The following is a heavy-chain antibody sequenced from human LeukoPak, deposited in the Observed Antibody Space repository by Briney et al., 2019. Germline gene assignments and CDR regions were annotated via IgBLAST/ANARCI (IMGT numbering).Heavy chain of an antibody. J-gene: IGHJ4*02. CDR3: ARDHGYAFDY. V-gene: IGHV3-48*02. Sequence: GGSLRLSGVASGFTFSYYSMNWVREAPGEGLEWVSYINSISGEIWYADSVKGRFTISRDDAKKSLYLQMNSLRDEDTAVYYCARDHGYAFDYWGQGTLVTASS. CDR1: GFTFSYYS. D-gene: IGHD5-12*01. CDR2: INSISGEI.